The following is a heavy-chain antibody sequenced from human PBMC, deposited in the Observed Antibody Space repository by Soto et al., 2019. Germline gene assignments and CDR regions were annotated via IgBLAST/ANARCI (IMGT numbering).Heavy chain of an antibody. V-gene: IGHV3-7*05. Sequence: GGSLRLSCEASGVTFSSYWMSWVRQAPGKGLEWVANIRQHGSEEYYVDSVKGRFTISRDNAKNSLYLQMNSLRAEDTAVYYCVRGTTTRGDYYDVWGQGTLVTVSS. CDR3: VRGTTTRGDYYDV. D-gene: IGHD3-22*01. CDR1: GVTFSSYW. CDR2: IRQHGSEE. J-gene: IGHJ4*02.